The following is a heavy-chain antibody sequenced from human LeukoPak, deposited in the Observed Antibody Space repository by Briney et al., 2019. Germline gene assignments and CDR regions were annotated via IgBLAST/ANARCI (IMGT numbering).Heavy chain of an antibody. V-gene: IGHV3-9*01. CDR2: ISWNSGSI. CDR3: AKKNYYYGMDV. CDR1: GFKFDDYA. J-gene: IGHJ6*02. Sequence: GGSLRLSCAVSGFKFDDYAMHWVRQAPGKGLEWVSGISWNSGSIGYADSVKGRFTISRDNAKNSLYLQMNSLRAEDTALYYCAKKNYYYGMDVWGQGTTVTVSS.